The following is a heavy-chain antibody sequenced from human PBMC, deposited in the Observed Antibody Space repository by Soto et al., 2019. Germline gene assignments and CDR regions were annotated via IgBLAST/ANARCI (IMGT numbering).Heavy chain of an antibody. Sequence: QINSNESGPTLMKPTQTLTLTCTFSGFSLSTRGEGVGWIRQPPGKALEWLALLYWDDDERYSPSLMSRLTITKVTSKNQVFLTMTNMDPVDTATYYCAHRPRGFTYFFDYWGQGTLVTVSS. V-gene: IGHV2-5*02. CDR2: LYWDDDE. CDR3: AHRPRGFTYFFDY. CDR1: GFSLSTRGEG. J-gene: IGHJ4*02.